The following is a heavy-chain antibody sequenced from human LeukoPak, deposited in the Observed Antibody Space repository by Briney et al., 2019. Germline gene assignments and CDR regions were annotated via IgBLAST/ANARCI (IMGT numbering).Heavy chain of an antibody. CDR2: IKQDGSEK. CDR1: GFTLSNYW. V-gene: IGHV3-7*05. Sequence: GGSLRLSCAASGFTLSNYWMSWVRQAPGKGLEWVANIKQDGSEKYYADSVRGRLTISRDNAKKSLYLQMNSLRAEDTALYYCARDKDPYGAGSYWLWGQGTLVTVSS. J-gene: IGHJ4*02. CDR3: ARDKDPYGAGSYWL. D-gene: IGHD3-10*01.